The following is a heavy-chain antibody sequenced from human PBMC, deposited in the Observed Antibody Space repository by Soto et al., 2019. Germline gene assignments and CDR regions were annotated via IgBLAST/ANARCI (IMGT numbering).Heavy chain of an antibody. CDR2: IEPSNGDT. V-gene: IGHV1-18*04. D-gene: IGHD2-2*01. Sequence: QVQLVQSGGEVKKPGASVKVSCKAFGYTSTSYGISWVRQAPGQGLEWMGCIEPSNGDTDYALKFQGRVTMTTDTSTSTVYMELRSLRSDDTAVYYCARDRSTSDYWGQGTLVTVSS. CDR1: GYTSTSYG. CDR3: ARDRSTSDY. J-gene: IGHJ4*02.